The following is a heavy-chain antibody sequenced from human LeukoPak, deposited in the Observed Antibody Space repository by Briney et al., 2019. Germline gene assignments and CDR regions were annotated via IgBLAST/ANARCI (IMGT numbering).Heavy chain of an antibody. CDR2: INPDSGYT. D-gene: IGHD3-3*01. J-gene: IGHJ6*03. CDR3: ATDPRTTVFGTFRYYYMDV. V-gene: IGHV1-2*02. CDR1: GYTFTDYY. Sequence: ASVKVSCKTSGYTFTDYYIHWVRQAPGQGLEWVGWINPDSGYTNYAQKFQGRVTMTRDTSINTAYMELSRLTSDDTAVYYCATDPRTTVFGTFRYYYMDVWGEGTTVAVSS.